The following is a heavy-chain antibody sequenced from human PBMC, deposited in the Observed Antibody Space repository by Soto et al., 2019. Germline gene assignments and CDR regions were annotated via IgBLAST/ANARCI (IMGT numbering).Heavy chain of an antibody. J-gene: IGHJ4*01. CDR3: AKGASKYNWNYRDY. Sequence: GGSLRLSCAAPGFTFCSYAMTWVRQAPGKGLEWVSSISGTGVGTIYADSVRGRFTISRDNSKNTLYLEMNSLRVEDTAVYYCAKGASKYNWNYRDYWGPGTLVTVSS. CDR1: GFTFCSYA. D-gene: IGHD1-7*01. CDR2: ISGTGVGT. V-gene: IGHV3-23*01.